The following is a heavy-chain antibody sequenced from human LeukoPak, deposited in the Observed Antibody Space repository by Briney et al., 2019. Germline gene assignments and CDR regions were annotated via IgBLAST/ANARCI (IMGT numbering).Heavy chain of an antibody. V-gene: IGHV3-21*01. Sequence: GGSLRLSCAASGFTFSNYNMNWVRQAPGKGLEWVSSISTRSSYIYYADSVKGRFTISRDNAKNSLYLQMNRLRAEDTAVYFCAKSPLRYSSSWYPLFFDYWGQGTLVTVSS. D-gene: IGHD6-13*01. CDR2: ISTRSSYI. CDR1: GFTFSNYN. J-gene: IGHJ4*02. CDR3: AKSPLRYSSSWYPLFFDY.